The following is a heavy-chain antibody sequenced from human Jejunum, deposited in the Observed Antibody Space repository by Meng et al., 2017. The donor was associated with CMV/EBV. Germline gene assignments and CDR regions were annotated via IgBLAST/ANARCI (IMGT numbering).Heavy chain of an antibody. CDR1: YTLSAYT. CDR3: ANHNYDSGGYYPSDH. Sequence: YTLSAYTMNWVRQAPGKGLEWLSCIHNTFNYIYYAESVKGRFTISRDTARKLLYLQMNSLRAEDTAIYYCANHNYDSGGYYPSDHWGQGTLVTVSS. V-gene: IGHV3-21*01. J-gene: IGHJ4*02. D-gene: IGHD3-22*01. CDR2: IHNTFNYI.